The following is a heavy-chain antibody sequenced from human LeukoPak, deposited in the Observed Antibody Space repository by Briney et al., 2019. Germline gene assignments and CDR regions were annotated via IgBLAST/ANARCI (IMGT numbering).Heavy chain of an antibody. CDR3: ASHPLEYCSGGSCYGSASDI. V-gene: IGHV4-39*01. CDR1: GGSISSSSYY. J-gene: IGHJ3*02. Sequence: SETLSLTCTVSGGSISSSSYYWGWSRQPPGKGLGWIGSIYYSGSTYYNPSLKSRVTISVDTSKNQFSLKLSAATAADTAVYYCASHPLEYCSGGSCYGSASDIWGQGTMVTVSS. D-gene: IGHD2-15*01. CDR2: IYYSGST.